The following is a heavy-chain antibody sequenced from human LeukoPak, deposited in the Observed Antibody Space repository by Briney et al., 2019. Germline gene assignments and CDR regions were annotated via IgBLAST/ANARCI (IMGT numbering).Heavy chain of an antibody. V-gene: IGHV3-30*02. D-gene: IGHD6-19*01. CDR3: AKDLAVAGYFDY. Sequence: GGSLRLSCAASGFTFSSYGMHWVRQAPGKGLEGVAFIRYDGSNKYYADSVKGRFTISRDNSKNTLYLQMNSLRAEDTAVYYCAKDLAVAGYFDYWGQGTLVTVSS. CDR2: IRYDGSNK. J-gene: IGHJ4*02. CDR1: GFTFSSYG.